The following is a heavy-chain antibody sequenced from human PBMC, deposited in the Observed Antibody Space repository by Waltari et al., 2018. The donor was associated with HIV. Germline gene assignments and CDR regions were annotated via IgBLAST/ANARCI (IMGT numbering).Heavy chain of an antibody. Sequence: QLQLQESGPGLVKPSETLSLTCTVSGGSISSSSYYWGWIRQPPGKGLEWIGSIYYSGSTYYNPSLKSRVTISVDTSKNQFSLKLSSVTAADTAVYYCARLSSEYSSSFLDYWGQGTLVTVSS. D-gene: IGHD6-6*01. CDR3: ARLSSEYSSSFLDY. CDR1: GGSISSSSYY. V-gene: IGHV4-39*01. J-gene: IGHJ4*02. CDR2: IYYSGST.